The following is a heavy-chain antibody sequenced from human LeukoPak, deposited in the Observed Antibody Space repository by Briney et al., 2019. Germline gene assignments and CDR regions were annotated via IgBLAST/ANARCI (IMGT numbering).Heavy chain of an antibody. Sequence: GESLKISCKGSGYSFTSYWIGWVRQMPGKGLEWMGIIYPGDSDTRYSPSFQGQVTISADKSISTAYLQWSSLKASDTAMYYCARQRQGGYSYGLPGYWGQGTLVTVSS. J-gene: IGHJ4*02. V-gene: IGHV5-51*01. CDR1: GYSFTSYW. D-gene: IGHD5-18*01. CDR2: IYPGDSDT. CDR3: ARQRQGGYSYGLPGY.